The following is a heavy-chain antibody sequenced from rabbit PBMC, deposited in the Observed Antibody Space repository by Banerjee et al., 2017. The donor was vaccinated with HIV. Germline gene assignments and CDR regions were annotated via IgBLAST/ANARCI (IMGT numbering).Heavy chain of an antibody. CDR2: MDTGHGSP. D-gene: IGHD4-2*01. J-gene: IGHJ4*01. Sequence: QEQLKESGGDLVKPGASLTLTCTASGFSFSGRDYMCWVRPAPGKGLEWIGCMDTGHGSPDYASWAKGRFTISKTSSTTVTLQMTSLTAADTATYFCARRYAGDAGYDYTYFNLWGPGTLVTVS. CDR1: GFSFSGRDY. CDR3: ARRYAGDAGYDYTYFNL. V-gene: IGHV1S45*01.